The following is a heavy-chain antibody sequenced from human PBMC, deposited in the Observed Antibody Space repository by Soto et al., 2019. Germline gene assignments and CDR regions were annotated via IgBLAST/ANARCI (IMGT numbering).Heavy chain of an antibody. Sequence: SETLSLTCAVYGGSFSGYYWSWIRQPPGKGLEWIGEINHSGSTNYNPSLKSRVTISVDTSKNQFSLKLSSVTAADTAVYYCARAVGYCSSTSCSPYHYMDVWGKGTTVTVSS. CDR2: INHSGST. D-gene: IGHD2-2*01. V-gene: IGHV4-34*01. CDR1: GGSFSGYY. CDR3: ARAVGYCSSTSCSPYHYMDV. J-gene: IGHJ6*03.